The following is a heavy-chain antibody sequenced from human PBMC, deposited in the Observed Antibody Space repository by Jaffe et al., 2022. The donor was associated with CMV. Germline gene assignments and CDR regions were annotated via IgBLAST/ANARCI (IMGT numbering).Heavy chain of an antibody. D-gene: IGHD6-19*01. J-gene: IGHJ4*02. CDR1: GASVRSDY. CDR3: ARQFGSYSSGWGLDY. CDR2: VSYSGST. V-gene: IGHV4-59*02. Sequence: QVQLQESGPGLVKPSETLSLICTVSGASVRSDYWNWIRQPPGKGQEWIGYVSYSGSTNYNPSLQSRVTMSVDTSKNQFSLRLTSLTAADTAVYYCARQFGSYSSGWGLDYWGQGSLVTVSS.